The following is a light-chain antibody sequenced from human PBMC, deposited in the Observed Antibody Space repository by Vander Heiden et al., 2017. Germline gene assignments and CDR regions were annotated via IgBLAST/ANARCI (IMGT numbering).Light chain of an antibody. CDR3: AAWDDSLNARWV. Sequence: SVLTQPPSASGTPGQSVTISCSGSSSNIGSNTVNWYQQLPGTVPKLLIYRNNQRPSGVPDRFSGSKSGTSASLAISGLQSEDEADDYCAAWDDSLNARWVFGGGTKLTVL. V-gene: IGLV1-44*01. J-gene: IGLJ3*02. CDR1: SSNIGSNT. CDR2: RNN.